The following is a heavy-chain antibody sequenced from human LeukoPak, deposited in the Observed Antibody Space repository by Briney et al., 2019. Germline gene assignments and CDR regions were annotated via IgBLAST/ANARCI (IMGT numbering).Heavy chain of an antibody. CDR2: IYYGGNT. Sequence: SETLSLTCTVSGGSISSYYWSWIRQPPGKGLEWIGYIYYGGNTNYNPSLQSRVTISVDTSKSQFSLKLSSVTAADTAVYYCARLTRRSGNYFGYWGQGTLVTVSS. CDR3: ARLTRRSGNYFGY. CDR1: GGSISSYY. V-gene: IGHV4-59*01. J-gene: IGHJ4*02. D-gene: IGHD1-1*01.